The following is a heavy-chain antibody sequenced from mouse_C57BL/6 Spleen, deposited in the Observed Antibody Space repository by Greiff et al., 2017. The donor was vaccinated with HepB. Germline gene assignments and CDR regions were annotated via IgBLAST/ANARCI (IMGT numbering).Heavy chain of an antibody. J-gene: IGHJ4*01. CDR2: IWSGGST. V-gene: IGHV2-4*01. CDR1: GFSLTSYG. D-gene: IGHD2-3*01. CDR3: AKNDGYYERGAMDY. Sequence: QVQLQQSGPGLVQPSQSLSITCTVSGFSLTSYGVHWVRQPPGKGLEWLGVIWSGGSTDYNAAFISRLSISKDNSKSQVFFKMNSLQADDTAIYYCAKNDGYYERGAMDYWGQGTSVTVSS.